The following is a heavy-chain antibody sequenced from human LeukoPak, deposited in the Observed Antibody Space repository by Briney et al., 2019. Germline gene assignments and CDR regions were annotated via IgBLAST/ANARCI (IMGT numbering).Heavy chain of an antibody. D-gene: IGHD3-22*01. CDR3: ARAEETYDSSGYTFDY. CDR1: GFTFDDYA. J-gene: IGHJ4*02. CDR2: ISWNSGSI. Sequence: PGRSLRLSCAASGFTFDDYAMHWVRQAPGKGLEWVSGISWNSGSIGYADSVKGRFTIPRDNAKNSLYLQMNSLRAEDMALYYCARAEETYDSSGYTFDYWGQGTLVTVSS. V-gene: IGHV3-9*03.